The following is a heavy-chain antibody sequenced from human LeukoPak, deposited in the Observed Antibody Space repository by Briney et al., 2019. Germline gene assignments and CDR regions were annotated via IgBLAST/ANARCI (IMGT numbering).Heavy chain of an antibody. CDR1: GGSISSGGYS. J-gene: IGHJ6*02. Sequence: PSETLSLTCAVSGGSISSGGYSWSWIRQPPGKGLEWIGYINHSGSTYYNPSLKSRVTISVDRSKNQFSLKLSSVTAAATAVYYCASSSGSYYYYYGMDVWGQGTTVTVSS. CDR3: ASSSGSYYYYYGMDV. V-gene: IGHV4-30-2*01. CDR2: INHSGST. D-gene: IGHD3-10*01.